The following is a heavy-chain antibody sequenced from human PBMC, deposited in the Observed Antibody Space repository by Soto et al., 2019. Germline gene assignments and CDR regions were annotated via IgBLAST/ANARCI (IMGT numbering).Heavy chain of an antibody. V-gene: IGHV4-34*01. Sequence: SETLSLTCAVYGGSFRGYYWSWIRQPPGKGLEWIGEINHSGSTNYNPSLKSRVTISVDTSKNQFSLKLSSVTAADTAVYYCARGVGFFSYYYDSSGSYYPMARAFDIWGQGTMVTLSS. J-gene: IGHJ3*02. CDR3: ARGVGFFSYYYDSSGSYYPMARAFDI. CDR1: GGSFRGYY. D-gene: IGHD3-22*01. CDR2: INHSGST.